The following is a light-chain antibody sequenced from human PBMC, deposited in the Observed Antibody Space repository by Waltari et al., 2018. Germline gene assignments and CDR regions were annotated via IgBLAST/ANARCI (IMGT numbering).Light chain of an antibody. Sequence: QSALTQPASVSGSPGQSITISCTGTSSDVGGYNYVSWYQQHPGKVPKLLIFDVSNRPSGVSNRFSGSQSGNTASLTISGLQAEDESDYYCCSFTSRSTWVFGGGTKLTVL. V-gene: IGLV2-14*01. CDR3: CSFTSRSTWV. J-gene: IGLJ3*02. CDR1: SSDVGGYNY. CDR2: DVS.